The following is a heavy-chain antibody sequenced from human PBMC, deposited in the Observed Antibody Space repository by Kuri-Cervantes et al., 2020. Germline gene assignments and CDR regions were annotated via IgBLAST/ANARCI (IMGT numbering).Heavy chain of an antibody. Sequence: ASVKVSCKASGYTFTSYGISWVRQAPGQGLEWMGWISAYNGNTNYAQKFQGRVSMNRDTSTSTVYMELSSLRSEDTAVYFCARGLIVDGGYYFDYWGQGTLVTVSS. V-gene: IGHV1-18*01. CDR1: GYTFTSYG. CDR2: ISAYNGNT. D-gene: IGHD1-26*01. J-gene: IGHJ4*02. CDR3: ARGLIVDGGYYFDY.